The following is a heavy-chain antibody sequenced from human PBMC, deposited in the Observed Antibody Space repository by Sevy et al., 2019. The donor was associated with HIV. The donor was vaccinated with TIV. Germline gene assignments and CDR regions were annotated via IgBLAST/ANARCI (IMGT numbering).Heavy chain of an antibody. Sequence: GGSLRLSCAASGFTFSSYSMNWVRQAPGKGLEWVSSISSSSSYIYYADSVKGRSTISRDNAKNSLYLQMNSLRAEDTAVYYCARPRGVSGSGSYFWYFDYWGQGTLVTVSS. CDR1: GFTFSSYS. CDR3: ARPRGVSGSGSYFWYFDY. D-gene: IGHD3-10*01. CDR2: ISSSSSYI. V-gene: IGHV3-21*01. J-gene: IGHJ4*02.